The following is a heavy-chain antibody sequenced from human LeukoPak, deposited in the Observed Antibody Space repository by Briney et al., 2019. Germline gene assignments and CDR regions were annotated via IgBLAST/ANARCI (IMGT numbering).Heavy chain of an antibody. CDR2: IYYSGRT. V-gene: IGHV4-59*01. CDR1: GGSISSYY. J-gene: IGHJ4*02. Sequence: PSETLSLTCTVSGGSISSYYWSWIRQPPGKGLEWIGDIYYSGRTNYSPSLKSRVTISVDTSKNQFSLTLRSVTAADTAVYYCARHRFGELDYWGQGTLVTVSS. D-gene: IGHD3-10*01. CDR3: ARHRFGELDY.